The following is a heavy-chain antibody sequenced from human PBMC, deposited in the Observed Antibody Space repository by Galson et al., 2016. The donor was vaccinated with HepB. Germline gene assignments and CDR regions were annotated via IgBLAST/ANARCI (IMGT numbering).Heavy chain of an antibody. CDR1: GFTFSNYD. CDR2: IGIAGDT. J-gene: IGHJ4*02. CDR3: IRARGRSYNLDY. V-gene: IGHV3-13*01. D-gene: IGHD3-10*01. Sequence: SLRLSCAASGFTFSNYDMHWVRQVTGKGLEWVSGIGIAGDTYYAGSVKGRFTISRDNAKNSLYLQMNSLGAGDTAMYFCIRARGRSYNLDYWGQGTLVTVSS.